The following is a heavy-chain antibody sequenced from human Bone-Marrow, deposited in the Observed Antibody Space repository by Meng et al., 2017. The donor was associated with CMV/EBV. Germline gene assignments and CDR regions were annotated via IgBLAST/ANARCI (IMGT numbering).Heavy chain of an antibody. Sequence: GGSLRLSCAASGFTFSSYWMSWVRQAPGKGLEWVANIKQDGSEKYYVDSVKGRFTISRDNAKNSLYLQMNSLRAEDTAVYYCARDWVPYFYDSGGYYYQGGAFDIWGQGTMVTVSS. CDR3: ARDWVPYFYDSGGYYYQGGAFDI. CDR1: GFTFSSYW. D-gene: IGHD3-22*01. V-gene: IGHV3-7*01. CDR2: IKQDGSEK. J-gene: IGHJ3*02.